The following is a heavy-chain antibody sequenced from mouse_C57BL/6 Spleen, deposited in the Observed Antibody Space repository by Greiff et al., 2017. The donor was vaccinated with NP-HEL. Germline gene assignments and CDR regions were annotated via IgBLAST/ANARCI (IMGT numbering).Heavy chain of an antibody. CDR2: IYPGDGDT. D-gene: IGHD4-1*01. CDR3: AKDRTGTNFDY. Sequence: QVQLQQSGPELVKPGASVKISCKASGYAFSSSWMNWVKQRPGKGLEWIGRIYPGDGDTNYNGKFKGKATLTADKSSSTAYMQLSSLTSEDSAVYFCAKDRTGTNFDYWGQGTTLTVSS. CDR1: GYAFSSSW. J-gene: IGHJ2*01. V-gene: IGHV1-82*01.